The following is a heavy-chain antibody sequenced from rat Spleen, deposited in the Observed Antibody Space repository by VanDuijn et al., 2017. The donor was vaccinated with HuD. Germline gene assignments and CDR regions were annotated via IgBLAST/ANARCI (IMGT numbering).Heavy chain of an antibody. D-gene: IGHD1-3*01. J-gene: IGHJ2*01. V-gene: IGHV5-31*01. CDR3: ARRNYGSYGGSFDY. CDR1: GFTFNNYW. CDR2: ITNAAGKI. Sequence: EVQLVESGGGLVQPGRSLKLSCVASGFTFNNYWMTWIRQAPGKGLEWVASITNAAGKIYYPDSVKGRFTISRDTAQNTLYLQMDSLRSEDTASYYCARRNYGSYGGSFDYWGRGVMVTVSS.